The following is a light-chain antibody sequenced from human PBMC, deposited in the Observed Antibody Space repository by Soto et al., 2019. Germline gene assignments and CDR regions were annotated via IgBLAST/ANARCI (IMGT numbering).Light chain of an antibody. J-gene: IGKJ1*01. CDR3: QQYGSSPKT. CDR2: GAS. CDR1: QSVSSSY. V-gene: IGKV3-20*01. Sequence: EIVLTQSPGTLSFSPGERSALAFMSSQSVSSSYLAWYQQKPGQAPRLLIYGASSRATDIPDRFSGSGSGTDFTLTISRLEPEDFAVYYCQQYGSSPKTFGQGTKVDIK.